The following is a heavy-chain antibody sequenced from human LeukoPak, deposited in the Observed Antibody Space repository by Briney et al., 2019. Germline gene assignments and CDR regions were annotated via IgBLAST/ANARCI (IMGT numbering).Heavy chain of an antibody. D-gene: IGHD3-3*01. CDR2: ISGSGGST. CDR3: AGYYIVAQYYFDY. J-gene: IGHJ4*02. CDR1: GFTFSDYA. Sequence: GGSLRLSCTASGFTFSDYAMSWVRQAPGKGLEWVSAISGSGGSTYYADSVKGRFTISRDNSKNTLYLQMNSLRAEDTAVYYCAGYYIVAQYYFDYWGQGTLVTVSS. V-gene: IGHV3-23*01.